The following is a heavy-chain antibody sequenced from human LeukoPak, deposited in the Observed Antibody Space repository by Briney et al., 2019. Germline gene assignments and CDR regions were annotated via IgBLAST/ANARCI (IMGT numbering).Heavy chain of an antibody. CDR2: IYYSGST. D-gene: IGHD3-10*01. J-gene: IGHJ5*02. Sequence: SETLSLTCTVSGGSISSYYWSWIRQPPGKGLEWIGYIYYSGSTNYNPSPKSRVTISVDTSKNQFSLKLSSVTAADTAVYYCARVKFYYGSGSSNWFDPWGQGSLVTVSS. V-gene: IGHV4-59*01. CDR3: ARVKFYYGSGSSNWFDP. CDR1: GGSISSYY.